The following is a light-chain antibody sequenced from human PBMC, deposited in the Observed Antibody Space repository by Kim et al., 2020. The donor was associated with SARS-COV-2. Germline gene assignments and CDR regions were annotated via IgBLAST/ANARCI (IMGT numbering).Light chain of an antibody. CDR1: RSNSVATYD. CDR2: GNN. CDR3: QSYDRSLSSLV. Sequence: HMVPISCTRSRSNSVATYDVHWYRQLPGTAPKLLIYGNNNRPSGVPDRFSGSKSGTSASLAITGLQAEDEADYYCQSYDRSLSSLVFGGGTQLTVL. V-gene: IGLV1-40*01. J-gene: IGLJ3*02.